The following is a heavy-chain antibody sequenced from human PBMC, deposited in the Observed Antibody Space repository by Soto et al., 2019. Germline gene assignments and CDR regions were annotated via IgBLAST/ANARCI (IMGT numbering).Heavy chain of an antibody. Sequence: EVQLLESGGGLVQPGGSLRLSCAASGFTFSSYAMSWVRQAPGKGLEWVSAISGSGGSTYYADSVKGRFTISRDNSKNTLYLQMNSLRAEDTAVYYCAKDRWGGTWFGERYYYYYYMDVWGKGTTVTVSS. D-gene: IGHD3-10*01. CDR3: AKDRWGGTWFGERYYYYYYMDV. V-gene: IGHV3-23*01. CDR2: ISGSGGST. CDR1: GFTFSSYA. J-gene: IGHJ6*03.